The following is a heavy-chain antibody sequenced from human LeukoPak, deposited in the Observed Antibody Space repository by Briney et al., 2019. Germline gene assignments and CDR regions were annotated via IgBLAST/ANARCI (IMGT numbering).Heavy chain of an antibody. V-gene: IGHV1-69*05. CDR1: GGTFSSYA. D-gene: IGHD6-13*01. Sequence: GASVKVSCKASGGTFSSYAISWLRQAPGQGLEWMGGIIPIFGTANYAQKFQGRVTITTDESTSTAYMELSSLRSEDTAVYYCARASSWTEDYYYYYYMDVWGKGTTVTVSS. CDR3: ARASSWTEDYYYYYYMDV. J-gene: IGHJ6*03. CDR2: IIPIFGTA.